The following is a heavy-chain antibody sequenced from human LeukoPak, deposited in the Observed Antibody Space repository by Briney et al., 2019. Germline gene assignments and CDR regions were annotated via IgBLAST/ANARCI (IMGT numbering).Heavy chain of an antibody. Sequence: SETLSLTCTASGGSISSSSYYWGWIRQPPGKGLEWIGSIYYSGSTYYNPSLKRRVTISVDTSKNQFSLKLSSVTAADTAVYYCARSPRRGFLEWLLYDYWGQGTLVTVSS. CDR2: IYYSGST. CDR1: GGSISSSSYY. V-gene: IGHV4-39*07. D-gene: IGHD3-3*01. CDR3: ARSPRRGFLEWLLYDY. J-gene: IGHJ4*02.